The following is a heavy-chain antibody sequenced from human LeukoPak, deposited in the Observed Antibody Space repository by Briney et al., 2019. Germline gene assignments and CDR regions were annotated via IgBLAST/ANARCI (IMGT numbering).Heavy chain of an antibody. J-gene: IGHJ4*02. CDR1: GDTFTSYG. D-gene: IGHD3-3*01. CDR2: ISAYNGNT. CDR3: AREPHKYYDFWSGYYSRPTAFDY. V-gene: IGHV1-18*01. Sequence: GASVKVSCKASGDTFTSYGISWVRQAPGQGLEWMGWISAYNGNTNYAQKLRGRVTMTTDTSTSTAYMELRSLRSDDPAVYYCAREPHKYYDFWSGYYSRPTAFDYWGQGTLVTVSS.